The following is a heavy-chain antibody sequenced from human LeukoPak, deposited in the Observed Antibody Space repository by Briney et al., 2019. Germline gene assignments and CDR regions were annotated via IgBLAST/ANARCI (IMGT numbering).Heavy chain of an antibody. CDR2: ISYDGSNK. V-gene: IGHV3-30-3*01. J-gene: IGHJ6*02. CDR3: ARGSHTPNYYYGMDV. Sequence: GGSLRLSCAASGFTFSSYAMHWVRQAPSKGLEWVAVISYDGSNKYYADSVKGRFTISRDNSKNTLYLQMNSLRAEDTAVYYCARGSHTPNYYYGMDVWGQGTTVTVSS. CDR1: GFTFSSYA.